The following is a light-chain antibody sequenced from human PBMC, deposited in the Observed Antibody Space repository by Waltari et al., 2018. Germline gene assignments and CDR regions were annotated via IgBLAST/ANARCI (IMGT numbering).Light chain of an antibody. CDR3: QQYYSTPYT. CDR1: QSVLYSSNNKNY. CDR2: WAS. Sequence: DIVMTQSPDSLAVSLGEKATINCKSSQSVLYSSNNKNYLAWYQQKPGQPPNLLIYWASTRESGVPDRFSGSGSGTDFTLTISSLQAEDVAGYYCQQYYSTPYTFGQGTKLEIK. J-gene: IGKJ2*01. V-gene: IGKV4-1*01.